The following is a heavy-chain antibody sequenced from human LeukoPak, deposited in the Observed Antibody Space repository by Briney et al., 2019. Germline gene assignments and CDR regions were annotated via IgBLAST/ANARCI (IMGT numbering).Heavy chain of an antibody. CDR3: ARRVVGATYIDV. V-gene: IGHV1-46*01. J-gene: IGHJ6*03. Sequence: ASVKVSCKASGYTFTGYYMHWVRQAPGQGLEWMGIINPSGGSTSYAQKFQGRVTMTRDMSTSTVYMELSSLRSEDTAVYYCARRVVGATYIDVWGKGTTVTVSS. CDR2: INPSGGST. D-gene: IGHD1-26*01. CDR1: GYTFTGYY.